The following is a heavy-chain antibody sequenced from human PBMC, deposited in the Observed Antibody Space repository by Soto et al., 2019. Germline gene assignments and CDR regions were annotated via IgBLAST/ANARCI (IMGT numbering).Heavy chain of an antibody. V-gene: IGHV4-39*01. D-gene: IGHD3-10*01. CDR3: AGLLWFGDLLLDY. CDR1: DDSITSGAYY. Sequence: SETLSLTCTDSDDSITSGAYYWGLIRQPPGKGLEWIGTIQYRGSTYYNPSLKSRVTMSLDTSKNQYSLRLSSVTAADTAVYFCAGLLWFGDLLLDYWGPGTLVTVSS. J-gene: IGHJ4*02. CDR2: IQYRGST.